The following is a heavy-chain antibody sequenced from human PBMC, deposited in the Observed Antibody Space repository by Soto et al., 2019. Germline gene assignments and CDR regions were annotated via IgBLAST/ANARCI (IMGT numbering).Heavy chain of an antibody. Sequence: QLQLTESGPGLVKPSENLSLTFTVSGGSISISSYDWAWIRQPPGTGLVWIGSIDHSGSTYYHPALKRRVSIPVGSSENQFSMKLSSVTAADTAVYYCARLGRQRGAFDYWGQGTLVTVS. J-gene: IGHJ4*02. CDR2: IDHSGST. V-gene: IGHV4-39*01. CDR3: ARLGRQRGAFDY. D-gene: IGHD6-25*01. CDR1: GGSISISSYD.